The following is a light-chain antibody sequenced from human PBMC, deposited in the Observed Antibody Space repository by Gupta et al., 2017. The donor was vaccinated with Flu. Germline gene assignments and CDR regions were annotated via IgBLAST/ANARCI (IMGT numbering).Light chain of an antibody. CDR2: EVS. CDR3: TSCTSSSTLL. V-gene: IGLV2-14*01. CDR1: SSDVGSDKY. Sequence: SIANSCTGTSSDVGSDKYVSWYQHHPGKVPKLMIYEVSGRTTGVSDRFSGSKSGNTASLTITGLQVEDEAHYYCTSCTSSSTLLFGGGTKLTVL. J-gene: IGLJ3*02.